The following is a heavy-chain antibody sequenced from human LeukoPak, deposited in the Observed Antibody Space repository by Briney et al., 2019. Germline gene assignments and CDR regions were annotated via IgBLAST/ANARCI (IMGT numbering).Heavy chain of an antibody. V-gene: IGHV4-39*01. CDR1: GGSISSSNYY. CDR2: INYGGST. J-gene: IGHJ5*02. CDR3: ARQRESSDWLDP. D-gene: IGHD1-26*01. Sequence: PSETLSLTCTASGGSISSSNYYWGWIRQPPGKGLEWIGMINYGGSTHYNSSLKSRVTISVDTSKNQFSLTLSSVTAADTALYYCARQRESSDWLDPWGQGTLVTVSS.